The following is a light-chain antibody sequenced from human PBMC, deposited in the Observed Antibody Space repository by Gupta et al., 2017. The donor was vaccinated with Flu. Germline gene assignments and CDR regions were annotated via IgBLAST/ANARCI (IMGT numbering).Light chain of an antibody. CDR2: WAT. V-gene: IGKV4-1*01. CDR3: QEYVSHPPFT. CDR1: QSVLYSSNNKNY. Sequence: DIVMTQSPDSLAISLGERATINCKSSQSVLYSSNNKNYLAWYQQKPGQPPKLLIYWATTRQAGVPDRFSGSGYETDFTLTISSRQAEDVAVYYCQEYVSHPPFTFGHGTKVDIK. J-gene: IGKJ3*01.